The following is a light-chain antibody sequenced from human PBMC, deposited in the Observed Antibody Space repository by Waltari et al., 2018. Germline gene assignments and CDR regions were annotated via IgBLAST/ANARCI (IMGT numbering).Light chain of an antibody. V-gene: IGLV2-14*03. CDR1: SSDVGGYNY. Sequence: QSALTQPASVSGSPGQSITFSCTGDSSDVGGYNYVYWYQQQPGKAPRLMIYDVSIRPSGVSNRFSGSKSGNTASLTISGLQAEDEADYYCSSYSRTSTLVVFGGGTKLAVL. CDR3: SSYSRTSTLVV. CDR2: DVS. J-gene: IGLJ2*01.